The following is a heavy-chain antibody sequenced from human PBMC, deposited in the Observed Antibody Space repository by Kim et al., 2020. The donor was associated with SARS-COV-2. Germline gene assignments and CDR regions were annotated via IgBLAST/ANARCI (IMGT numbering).Heavy chain of an antibody. CDR2: T. D-gene: IGHD3-22*01. Sequence: TTYSDSVKGRFTISRDNAKDTLYLQMNSLRAEDTAVDYCARDYYGIIDYWGQGTLVTVSS. J-gene: IGHJ4*02. CDR3: ARDYYGIIDY. V-gene: IGHV3-74*01.